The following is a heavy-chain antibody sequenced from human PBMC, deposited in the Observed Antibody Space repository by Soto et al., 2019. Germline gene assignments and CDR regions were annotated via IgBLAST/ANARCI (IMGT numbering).Heavy chain of an antibody. D-gene: IGHD2-15*01. CDR2: TSAYNGNT. Sequence: ASLKGSCKASGYTFTSYGISRVRQAPGQGLEWMGWTSAYNGNTNYAQKLQGRVTMTTDTSTSTAYMELRSLRSDDTAVYYCARVGYCSGGSCYVLYGMDVWGQGTTVTVSS. J-gene: IGHJ6*02. CDR1: GYTFTSYG. CDR3: ARVGYCSGGSCYVLYGMDV. V-gene: IGHV1-18*04.